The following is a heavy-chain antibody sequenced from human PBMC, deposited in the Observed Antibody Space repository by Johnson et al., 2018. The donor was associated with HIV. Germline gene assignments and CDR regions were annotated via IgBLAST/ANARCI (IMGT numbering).Heavy chain of an antibody. J-gene: IGHJ3*02. CDR1: GFTFSTYG. CDR3: ARDGQAANAFDI. V-gene: IGHV3-33*01. CDR2: TWYDGSNQ. D-gene: IGHD2-15*01. Sequence: QVQLVESGGGVVQPGRSLRLSCAASGFTFSTYGMHWVRQAPGKGLEWVAVTWYDGSNQYYADSVKGRFSISRDNSKNTLYLQMNSLRAEDTAVYYCARDGQAANAFDIWGQGTMVTVSS.